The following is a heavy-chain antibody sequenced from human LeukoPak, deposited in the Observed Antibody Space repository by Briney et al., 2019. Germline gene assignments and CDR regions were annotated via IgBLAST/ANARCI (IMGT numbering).Heavy chain of an antibody. CDR1: GYTFTSYA. Sequence: ASVKVSCKASGYTFTSYAMNWVRQAPGQGLEWMGWINPNSGGTNYAQKFQGRVTMTRDTSISTAYMELSRLRSDDTAVYYCARDHPKYSSGWNNWFDPWGQGTLVTVSS. V-gene: IGHV1-2*02. CDR3: ARDHPKYSSGWNNWFDP. J-gene: IGHJ5*02. CDR2: INPNSGGT. D-gene: IGHD6-19*01.